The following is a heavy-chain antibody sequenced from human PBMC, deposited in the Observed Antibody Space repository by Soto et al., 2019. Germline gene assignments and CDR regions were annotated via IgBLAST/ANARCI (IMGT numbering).Heavy chain of an antibody. CDR2: IKSDGSEK. D-gene: IGHD2-2*01. CDR3: ARGPGSGEDFIVLVPAAMYGPQDY. V-gene: IGHV3-7*01. J-gene: IGHJ4*02. CDR1: GFSFSIYW. Sequence: PGGSLRLSCVASGFSFSIYWMSWVRQAPGKGLEWVANIKSDGSEKYYLDSVKGRFTISRDNAKNSLYLQMNSLRAEDTAVYYCARGPGSGEDFIVLVPAAMYGPQDYWGQGTLVTVSS.